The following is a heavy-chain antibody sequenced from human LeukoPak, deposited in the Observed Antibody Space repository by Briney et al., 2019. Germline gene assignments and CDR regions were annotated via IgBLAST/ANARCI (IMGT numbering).Heavy chain of an antibody. D-gene: IGHD3-16*02. CDR2: ISWDGGST. J-gene: IGHJ6*03. CDR1: GFTFSSYS. V-gene: IGHV3-43D*03. Sequence: PGGSLRLSCAASGFTFSSYSMNWVRQAPGKGLEWVSLISWDGGSTYYADSVKGRFTISRDNSKNSLYLQMNSLRAEDTALYYCAKPQKAYRYYMDVWGKGTTVTVSS. CDR3: AKPQKAYRYYMDV.